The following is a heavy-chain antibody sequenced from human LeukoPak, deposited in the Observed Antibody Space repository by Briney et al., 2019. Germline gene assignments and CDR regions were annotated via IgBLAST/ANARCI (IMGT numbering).Heavy chain of an antibody. D-gene: IGHD4-11*01. CDR1: GFTFTNAW. J-gene: IGHJ6*02. CDR3: ARVSRDFYSNYYYYYGMDV. Sequence: GGSLRLSCVDSGFTFTNAWMSWVRQAPGKGLEWVANIKQDGSEKYYVDSVKGRFTISRDNAKNSLYLQMNSLRAEDTAVYYCARVSRDFYSNYYYYYGMDVWGQGTTVTVSS. V-gene: IGHV3-7*01. CDR2: IKQDGSEK.